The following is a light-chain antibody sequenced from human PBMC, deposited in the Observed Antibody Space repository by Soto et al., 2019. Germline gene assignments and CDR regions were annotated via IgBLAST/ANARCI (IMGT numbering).Light chain of an antibody. Sequence: EIVLTQSRSTLSLSPGEGAAPSFGASQSVASHLAWYQQKPGQPPRLPIYDASNRAAGVPARFSGSGSGTDFTLTISSLEPEDFAIYHCQQRHNWLLTFGGGTKVDI. V-gene: IGKV3-11*01. CDR2: DAS. CDR3: QQRHNWLLT. CDR1: QSVASH. J-gene: IGKJ4*01.